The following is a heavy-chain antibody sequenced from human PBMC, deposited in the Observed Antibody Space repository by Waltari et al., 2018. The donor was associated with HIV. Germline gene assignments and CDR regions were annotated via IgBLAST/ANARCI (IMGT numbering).Heavy chain of an antibody. Sequence: QVQLVQSGAEVKKPGASVKVSCKASGYTFTGYYMHWARQAPGQGLGWMGWINPNSGGTNYAQKFKGRFTRTRDTSISTAYMELSRLRSDDTAVYYCARGPPYYYGLGSPGGGWFDPWGQGTLVTVSS. V-gene: IGHV1-2*02. J-gene: IGHJ5*02. CDR3: ARGPPYYYGLGSPGGGWFDP. D-gene: IGHD3-10*01. CDR1: GYTFTGYY. CDR2: INPNSGGT.